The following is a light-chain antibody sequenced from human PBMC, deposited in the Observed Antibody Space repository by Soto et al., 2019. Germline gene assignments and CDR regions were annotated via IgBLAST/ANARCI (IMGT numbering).Light chain of an antibody. Sequence: DIQMTQSPSTLSASVGDRVTITCRASQTISSWLAWYQQKPGKALKLLIYAASTLESGVSSRFSGRGSGTEFTLTISSLQPDDFATYYCQQYNSYSFGQGTKVDIK. CDR3: QQYNSYS. V-gene: IGKV1-5*01. CDR2: AAS. CDR1: QTISSW. J-gene: IGKJ1*01.